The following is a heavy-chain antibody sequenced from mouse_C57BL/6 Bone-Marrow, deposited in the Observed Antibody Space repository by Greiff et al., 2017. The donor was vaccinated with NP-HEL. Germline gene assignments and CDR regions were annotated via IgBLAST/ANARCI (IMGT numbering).Heavy chain of an antibody. D-gene: IGHD2-4*01. CDR3: AREYDYGYYFDY. J-gene: IGHJ2*01. Sequence: VQLQQPGAELVKPGASVKLSCKASGYTFTSYWMHWVKQRPGQGLEWIGDIYPGSGSTNYNEKFKSKATLTVDTSSSTAYMQLSSLTSEDSAVYYCAREYDYGYYFDYWGQGTTLTVAS. CDR1: GYTFTSYW. CDR2: IYPGSGST. V-gene: IGHV1-55*01.